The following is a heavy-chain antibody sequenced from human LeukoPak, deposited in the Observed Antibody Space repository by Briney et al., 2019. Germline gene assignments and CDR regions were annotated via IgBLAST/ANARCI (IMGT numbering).Heavy chain of an antibody. CDR1: GFTFSSYG. Sequence: PGRSLRLSCAASGFTFSSYGMHWVRQAPGKGLEWVAVIWYDGSNKYYADSVKGRFTISRDNSKNTLYLQMNSLRAEDTAVYYCARDMYVRVKVGYYYGMDVWAKGPRSPSP. CDR2: IWYDGSNK. D-gene: IGHD1-26*01. J-gene: IGHJ6*02. CDR3: ARDMYVRVKVGYYYGMDV. V-gene: IGHV3-33*01.